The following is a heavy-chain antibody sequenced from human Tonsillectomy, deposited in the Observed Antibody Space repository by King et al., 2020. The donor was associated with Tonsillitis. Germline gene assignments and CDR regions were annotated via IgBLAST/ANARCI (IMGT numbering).Heavy chain of an antibody. CDR2: ISGSGGST. CDR3: ANLPSDLLPTPYDFWSGYSLRELYYFDY. CDR1: GFTFSSYA. Sequence: VQLVESGGGLVQPGGSLRLSCAASGFTFSSYAMSWVRQAPGKGLEWVSAISGSGGSTYYADSVKGRFTISRDNSKNTLYLQMNSLRAEDTAVYYCANLPSDLLPTPYDFWSGYSLRELYYFDYWGQGTLVTVSS. J-gene: IGHJ4*02. V-gene: IGHV3-23*04. D-gene: IGHD3-3*01.